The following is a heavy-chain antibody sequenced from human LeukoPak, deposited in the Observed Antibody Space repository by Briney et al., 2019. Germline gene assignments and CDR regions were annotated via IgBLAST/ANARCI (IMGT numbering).Heavy chain of an antibody. CDR2: ISGSGGST. CDR1: GFTFSSYG. D-gene: IGHD3-10*01. V-gene: IGHV3-23*01. CDR3: ASSGYRFGESPFDY. Sequence: GGSLRLSCAASGFTFSSYGMSWVRQAPGKGLEWVSAISGSGGSTYYADSVKGRFTISRDNSKNTLYLQMNSLRAEDTAVYYCASSGYRFGESPFDYWGQGTLVTVSS. J-gene: IGHJ4*02.